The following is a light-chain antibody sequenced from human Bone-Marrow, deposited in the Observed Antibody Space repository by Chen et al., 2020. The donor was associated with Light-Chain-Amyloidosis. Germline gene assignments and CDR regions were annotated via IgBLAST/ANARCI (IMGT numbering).Light chain of an antibody. CDR1: SSDIGTYSL. Sequence: QPPLTQPAPGSGSPGTPSTTPAPGTSSDIGTYSLVSWYQHHPGKAPKLMIYGVTKRPSGVSDRFSGSRSGNTASLTISGLQAEDEADYYCCSYAGSNTFLFGGGTKLTVL. CDR2: GVT. CDR3: CSYAGSNTFL. J-gene: IGLJ2*01. V-gene: IGLV2-23*02.